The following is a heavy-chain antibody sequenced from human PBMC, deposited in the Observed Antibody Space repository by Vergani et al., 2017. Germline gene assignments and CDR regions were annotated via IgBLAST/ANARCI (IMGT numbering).Heavy chain of an antibody. V-gene: IGHV4-39*01. D-gene: IGHD3-16*01. CDR2: IYNSGNG. Sequence: QMQLQESGPALVKASETLPLTCTVSGDSIISRSYYWGWIRQPPGKGLEWIGSIYNSGNGDSSSSLKSRVTISADTSKNQFSLRLMSVTAADTAVYYCSSGKYYSXSTSHFRGRYFGVWGRGTLVTVPS. CDR1: GDSIISRSYY. J-gene: IGHJ2*01. CDR3: SSGKYYSXSTSHFRGRYFGV.